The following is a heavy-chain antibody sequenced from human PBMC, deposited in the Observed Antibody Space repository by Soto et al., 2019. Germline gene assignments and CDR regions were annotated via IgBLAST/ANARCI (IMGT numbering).Heavy chain of an antibody. D-gene: IGHD6-19*01. Sequence: GGSLRLSCAASGFTASSNYMSWVRQAPGKGLEWVSVIYSGGSTYYADSVKGRFTISRDNSKNTLYLQMNSLRAEDTAVYYCARERVIAVYGEDYYYYYGMDVWGQGTTVTVSS. V-gene: IGHV3-53*01. CDR1: GFTASSNY. CDR3: ARERVIAVYGEDYYYYYGMDV. J-gene: IGHJ6*02. CDR2: IYSGGST.